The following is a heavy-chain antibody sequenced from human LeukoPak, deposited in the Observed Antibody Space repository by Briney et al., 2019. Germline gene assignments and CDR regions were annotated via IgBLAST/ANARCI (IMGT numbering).Heavy chain of an antibody. CDR1: GXKFSNYG. D-gene: IGHD4-17*01. J-gene: IGHJ5*02. CDR3: ARDGTVTAGPFDP. V-gene: IGHV3-33*01. CDR2: IWYDGSNK. Sequence: PGRSLRLSCAASGXKFSNYGVHWVRQAPGKGLEWVAVIWYDGSNKYYADSVKGRFTISRDNSKNTLYLQMNSLTAEDTAVYYCARDGTVTAGPFDPWGGGTLVTVSS.